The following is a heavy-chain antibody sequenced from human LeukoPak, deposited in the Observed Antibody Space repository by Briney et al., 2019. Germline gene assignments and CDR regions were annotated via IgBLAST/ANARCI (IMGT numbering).Heavy chain of an antibody. CDR3: AREMGSSWYRILDY. CDR2: IFYSGST. Sequence: SETLSLTCTVSGGSISTSSYYWGWVRQPPGKGLEWIGNIFYSGSTYYNPSLKSRVTISVDTSKNQFSLKLSSVTAADTAVYYCAREMGSSWYRILDYWGQGTLVTVSS. V-gene: IGHV4-39*07. CDR1: GGSISTSSYY. D-gene: IGHD6-13*01. J-gene: IGHJ4*02.